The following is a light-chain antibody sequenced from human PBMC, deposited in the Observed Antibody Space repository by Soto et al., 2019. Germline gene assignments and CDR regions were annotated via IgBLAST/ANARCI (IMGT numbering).Light chain of an antibody. CDR2: DAS. J-gene: IGKJ5*01. V-gene: IGKV3-11*01. Sequence: EIVLTQSPATLSLSPGERATLSCRTSQSVSSYFAWYQQKPGRAPRLLIYDASNRATGIPARFIGSGSGTDFTLTINSLEPEDFAVYYCQQRSNWSITFGQGTRLEIK. CDR1: QSVSSY. CDR3: QQRSNWSIT.